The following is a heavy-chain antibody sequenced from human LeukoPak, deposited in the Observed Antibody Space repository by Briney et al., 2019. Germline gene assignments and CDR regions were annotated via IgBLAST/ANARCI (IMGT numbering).Heavy chain of an antibody. D-gene: IGHD6-19*01. CDR3: ARGWIAVAGTNAFDI. V-gene: IGHV3-7*03. CDR1: GFIFGKYW. CDR2: IKLDGSEK. Sequence: GGSLRLSCAASGFIFGKYWMSWVRQAPGKGLEWVANIKLDGSEKNYVDSVKGRFTISRDNTKNSLYLQMNSLRAEDTAVFYCARGWIAVAGTNAFDIWGQGTMVTVSS. J-gene: IGHJ3*02.